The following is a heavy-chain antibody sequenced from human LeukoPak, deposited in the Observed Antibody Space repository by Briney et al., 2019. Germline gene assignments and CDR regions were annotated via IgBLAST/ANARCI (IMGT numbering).Heavy chain of an antibody. CDR1: GFTFSSYA. V-gene: IGHV3-23*01. CDR3: AKDGGGWYSSSWYDY. J-gene: IGHJ4*02. D-gene: IGHD6-13*01. Sequence: GSLRLSCAASGFTFSSYAMSWVRQAPGKGLEWVSAISGSGGSTYYADSVKGRFTISRDNSKNTLYLQMNSLRAEDTAVYYCAKDGGGWYSSSWYDYWGQGTLVTVSS. CDR2: ISGSGGST.